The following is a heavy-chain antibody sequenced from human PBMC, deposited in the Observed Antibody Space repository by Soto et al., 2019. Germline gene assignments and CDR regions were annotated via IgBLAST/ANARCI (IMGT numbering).Heavy chain of an antibody. CDR3: AREKQLVPDYYYYGMDV. CDR1: GYTFTSYG. V-gene: IGHV1-18*01. D-gene: IGHD6-6*01. Sequence: ASVKVSCKASGYTFTSYGISWVRQAPGQGLEWMGWISAYNGNTNYAQKLQGRVTMTTDTSTSTAYMELRSLRSDDTAVYYCAREKQLVPDYYYYGMDVWGQGTTVTSP. J-gene: IGHJ6*02. CDR2: ISAYNGNT.